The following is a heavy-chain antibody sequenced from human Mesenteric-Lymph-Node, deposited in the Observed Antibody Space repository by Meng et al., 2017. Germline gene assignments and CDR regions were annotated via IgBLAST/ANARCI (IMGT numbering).Heavy chain of an antibody. CDR1: GGSISRING. Sequence: VHLQGSGRAPVNTSETLSLSCAVTGGSISRINGLTWVRQPPGKGLEWIGEIYHSGSTNYNPSLKSRVTISVDTSNNQFSLKLSSVTAADTAVYYCARVGWRQWSFDLWGRGTLVTVSS. CDR3: ARVGWRQWSFDL. CDR2: IYHSGST. D-gene: IGHD5-18*01. V-gene: IGHV4-4*02. J-gene: IGHJ2*01.